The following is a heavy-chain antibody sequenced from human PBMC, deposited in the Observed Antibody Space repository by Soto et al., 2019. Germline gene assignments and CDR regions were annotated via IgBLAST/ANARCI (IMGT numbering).Heavy chain of an antibody. J-gene: IGHJ3*02. D-gene: IGHD5-12*01. Sequence: GESLKISCKGSGYSFTSYWISWVRQMPGKGLEWMGRIDPSDSYTNYSPSFQGHVTISADKSIGTAYLQWSSLKASDTAMYYCALVATNHDAFDIWGQGTMVTVSS. CDR1: GYSFTSYW. V-gene: IGHV5-10-1*01. CDR2: IDPSDSYT. CDR3: ALVATNHDAFDI.